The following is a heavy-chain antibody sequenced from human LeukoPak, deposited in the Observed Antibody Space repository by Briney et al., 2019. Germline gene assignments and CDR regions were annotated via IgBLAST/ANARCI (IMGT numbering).Heavy chain of an antibody. CDR2: IYYSGST. CDR1: GGSFSGYY. J-gene: IGHJ6*02. D-gene: IGHD2-15*01. CDR3: ARVEVAATLYGMDV. V-gene: IGHV4-30-4*01. Sequence: PSETLSLTCAVYGGSFSGYYWSWIRQPPGKGLEWIGYIYYSGSTYYNPSLKSRVTISVDTSKNQFSLKLSSVTAADTAVYYCARVEVAATLYGMDVWGQGTTVTVSS.